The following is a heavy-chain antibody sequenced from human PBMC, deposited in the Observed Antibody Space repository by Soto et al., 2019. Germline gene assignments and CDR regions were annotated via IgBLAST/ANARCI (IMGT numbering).Heavy chain of an antibody. CDR2: IYYSGST. CDR3: AGRQDTAMVKTPFDY. CDR1: GGSISSYY. Sequence: SETLSLTCTVSGGSISSYYWSWIRQPPGKGLEWIGYIYYSGSTNYNPSLKSRVTISVDTSKNQFSLKLSSVTAADTAVYYCAGRQDTAMVKTPFDYWGQGTLVTVSS. V-gene: IGHV4-59*08. D-gene: IGHD5-18*01. J-gene: IGHJ4*02.